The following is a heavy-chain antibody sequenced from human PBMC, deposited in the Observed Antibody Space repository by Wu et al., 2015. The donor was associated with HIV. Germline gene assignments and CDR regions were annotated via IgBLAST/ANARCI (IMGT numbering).Heavy chain of an antibody. D-gene: IGHD1-20*01. J-gene: IGHJ4*02. CDR3: ATYGPGYNWMYK. Sequence: QVQLVQSGAEVKKPGASVKVSCKASGYTFTGYYIHWVRQPPGQGLEWMGWINPNSGGTTYAQEFQGRVTMTRDTSINTAYMELSSLRSDDTAVYYCATYGPGYNWMYKWGQGTLVTVSS. V-gene: IGHV1-2*02. CDR2: INPNSGGT. CDR1: GYTFTGYY.